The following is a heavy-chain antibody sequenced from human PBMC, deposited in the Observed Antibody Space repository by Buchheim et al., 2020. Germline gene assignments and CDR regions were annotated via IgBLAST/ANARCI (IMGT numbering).Heavy chain of an antibody. D-gene: IGHD6-25*01. Sequence: QVQLQESGPGLMKPSETLSLTCSVSGDSISISYWSWIRQTPGKGLEWIGSIYYSGTTNYNPSLKSRVTITVDTSKTQFSLKLSSVTAADTAMYYCVRDSGPPLNWFDPWGQGTL. CDR2: IYYSGTT. CDR1: GDSISISY. CDR3: VRDSGPPLNWFDP. J-gene: IGHJ5*02. V-gene: IGHV4-59*01.